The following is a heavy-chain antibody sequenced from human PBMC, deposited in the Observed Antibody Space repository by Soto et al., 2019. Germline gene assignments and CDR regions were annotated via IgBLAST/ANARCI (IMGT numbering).Heavy chain of an antibody. V-gene: IGHV4-39*01. CDR2: IYYSGST. Sequence: SETLSLTCTVSGGSISSSSYYWGWIRQPPGKGLEWIGSIYYSGSTYYNPSLKSRVTISVDTSKNQFSLKLSSVTAADTAVYYCASAREQWPIYYFDYWGQGTLVTVSS. J-gene: IGHJ4*02. D-gene: IGHD6-19*01. CDR3: ASAREQWPIYYFDY. CDR1: GGSISSSSYY.